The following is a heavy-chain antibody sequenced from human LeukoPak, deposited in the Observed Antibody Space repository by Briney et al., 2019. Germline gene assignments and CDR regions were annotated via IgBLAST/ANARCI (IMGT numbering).Heavy chain of an antibody. CDR1: GYTSTGYY. V-gene: IGHV1-2*04. CDR2: INPNSGGT. Sequence: GASVRVSCKASGYTSTGYYMHWVRQAPGQGLEWMGWINPNSGGTNYAQKFQGWVTMTRDTSISTAYMELSRLRSDDTAVYYCARGLTFIYYFDYWGQGTLVTVSS. CDR3: ARGLTFIYYFDY. J-gene: IGHJ4*02. D-gene: IGHD1-14*01.